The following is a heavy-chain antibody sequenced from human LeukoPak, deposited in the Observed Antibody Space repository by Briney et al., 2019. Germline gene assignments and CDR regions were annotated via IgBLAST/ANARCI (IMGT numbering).Heavy chain of an antibody. CDR2: ISAYNGNT. V-gene: IGHV1-18*01. J-gene: IGHJ4*02. CDR3: ARSRLTYYYDSSGYHPPSYFDY. Sequence: GASVKVSCKASGYTFTSYGISWVRQAPGQGLEWMGWISAYNGNTNYAQKLQGRVTMTTDTSTSTAYMELRSLRSDDTAVYYCARSRLTYYYDSSGYHPPSYFDYWGQGTLVTVSS. CDR1: GYTFTSYG. D-gene: IGHD3-22*01.